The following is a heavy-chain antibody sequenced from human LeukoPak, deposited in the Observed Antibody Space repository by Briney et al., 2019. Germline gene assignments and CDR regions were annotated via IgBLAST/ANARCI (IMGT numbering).Heavy chain of an antibody. Sequence: TGGSLRLSCAASGFTFSNAWMSWVRQAPGKGLEWVGRIKSKTDGGTTDYAAPVKGRFTISRDDSKSIAYLQMNSLKTEDTAVYYCTRRGGNSPAADYWGQGTLVTVSS. J-gene: IGHJ4*02. V-gene: IGHV3-15*01. CDR1: GFTFSNAW. D-gene: IGHD4-23*01. CDR2: IKSKTDGGTT. CDR3: TRRGGNSPAADY.